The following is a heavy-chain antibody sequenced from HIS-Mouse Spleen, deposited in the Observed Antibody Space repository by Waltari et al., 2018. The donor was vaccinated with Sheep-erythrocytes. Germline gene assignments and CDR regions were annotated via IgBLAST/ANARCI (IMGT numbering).Heavy chain of an antibody. CDR1: GFTFSSYS. CDR3: ARVASGATFDY. V-gene: IGHV3-21*01. Sequence: EVQLVESGGGLVKPGGSLRLSCAASGFTFSSYSMNWVRQAPGKGLEWVSSISSSSSYISYADSVKGRCTISRDNAKNSLYLQMNSLRAEDTAVYYCARVASGATFDYWGQGTLVTVSS. CDR2: ISSSSSYI. J-gene: IGHJ4*02. D-gene: IGHD1-26*01.